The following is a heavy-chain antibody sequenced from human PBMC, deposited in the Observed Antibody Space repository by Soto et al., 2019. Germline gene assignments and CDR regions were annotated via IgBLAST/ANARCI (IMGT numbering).Heavy chain of an antibody. CDR2: INPNSGGT. J-gene: IGHJ5*02. Sequence: VSVKVSCKASGYTFTGYYMHWVRQAPGQGLEWMGWINPNSGGTNYAQKFQGRVTMTRDTSISTAYMDLSRLRSDDTAVYYCAIRKILTGNWFDPWGEGTLVTVSS. D-gene: IGHD3-9*01. CDR3: AIRKILTGNWFDP. CDR1: GYTFTGYY. V-gene: IGHV1-2*02.